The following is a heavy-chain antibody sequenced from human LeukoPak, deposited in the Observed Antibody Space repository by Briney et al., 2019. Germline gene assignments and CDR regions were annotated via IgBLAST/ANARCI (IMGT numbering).Heavy chain of an antibody. CDR3: AKVSRRHGPRPPVETFDY. CDR2: ISASGGST. Sequence: PGGSLRLSCAASGFTFNSNGMSWVRQAPGKGLEWVSVISASGGSTYYADSVKGRFTISRDNSKNTLYLQMNSLRAEDTAVYYCAKVSRRHGPRPPVETFDYWGQGTLVTVSS. D-gene: IGHD5/OR15-5a*01. J-gene: IGHJ4*02. V-gene: IGHV3-23*01. CDR1: GFTFNSNG.